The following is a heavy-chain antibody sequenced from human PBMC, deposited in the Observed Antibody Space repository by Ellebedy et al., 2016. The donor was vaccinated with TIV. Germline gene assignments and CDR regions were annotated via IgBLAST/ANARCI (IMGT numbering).Heavy chain of an antibody. Sequence: SETLSLXXAVSGDSIRSNDWWSWVRQPPGEGLEWIGEIYHSGNTNYSPSLKSRVTISIEESKNQFSLKLTSVTAADTAIYYCARMAPWIGYDSSGYALTGNGMDVWGQGTTVTVSS. V-gene: IGHV4-4*02. CDR1: GDSIRSNDW. CDR3: ARMAPWIGYDSSGYALTGNGMDV. D-gene: IGHD3-22*01. CDR2: IYHSGNT. J-gene: IGHJ6*02.